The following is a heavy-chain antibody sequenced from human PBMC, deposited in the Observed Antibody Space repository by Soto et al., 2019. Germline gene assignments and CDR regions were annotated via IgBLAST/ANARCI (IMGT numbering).Heavy chain of an antibody. D-gene: IGHD6-13*01. V-gene: IGHV3-23*01. CDR1: GFSFSDYA. J-gene: IGHJ4*02. Sequence: AGGSLRLSCTASGFSFSDYAMSWVRQAPGKGLEWVSVISGSAGSTFYADSVKGRFTISRDNSQNTVYLLMNSLRADDTAVYYCAKEEGSTWYPTGYWGQGTLVTVSS. CDR2: ISGSAGST. CDR3: AKEEGSTWYPTGY.